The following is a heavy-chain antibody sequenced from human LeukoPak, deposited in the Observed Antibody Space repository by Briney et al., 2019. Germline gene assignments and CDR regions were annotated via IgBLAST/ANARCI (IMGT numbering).Heavy chain of an antibody. Sequence: GGSLRLSCAASGFTFSDYWMSWVRQAPGKGLEWVANINRDGSEKYYVDSVKGRFTVSRDNAKNSLYLQINSLRVEDTAIYYCARYRIGWGYWGQGTLVTVSS. J-gene: IGHJ4*02. CDR1: GFTFSDYW. D-gene: IGHD6-25*01. CDR2: INRDGSEK. V-gene: IGHV3-7*01. CDR3: ARYRIGWGY.